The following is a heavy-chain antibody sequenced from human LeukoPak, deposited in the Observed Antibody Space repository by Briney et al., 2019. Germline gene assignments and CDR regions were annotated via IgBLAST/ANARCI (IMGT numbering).Heavy chain of an antibody. CDR1: QSIVSSRY. J-gene: IGHJ4*02. V-gene: IGHV3-53*01. CDR2: IYDGGKT. Sequence: GGSLRLSCAASQSIVSSRYMSWVRQAPGKGLEWVSIIYDGGKTYYADSVKGRFTISRDNFKNTLYLQMNNLRAEDTAVYFCGRDDADVKNYGVQYWGQGTLVTVSS. CDR3: GRDDADVKNYGVQY. D-gene: IGHD5-24*01.